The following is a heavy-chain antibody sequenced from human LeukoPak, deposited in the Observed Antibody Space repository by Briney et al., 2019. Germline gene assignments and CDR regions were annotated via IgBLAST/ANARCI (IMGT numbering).Heavy chain of an antibody. CDR3: ARDYYGSGSFDY. Sequence: SGGSLRLSCAASGFTFSSYSMNWVRQAPGKGLEWVSSISSSSSYIYYADSVKGRFTISRDNAKNSLYLQMNSLRAEDTAVYYCARDYYGSGSFDYWGQGTLVTASS. CDR1: GFTFSSYS. J-gene: IGHJ4*02. D-gene: IGHD3-10*01. CDR2: ISSSSSYI. V-gene: IGHV3-21*01.